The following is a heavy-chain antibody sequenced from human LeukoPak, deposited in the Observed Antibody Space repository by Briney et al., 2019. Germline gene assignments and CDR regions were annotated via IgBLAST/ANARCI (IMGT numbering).Heavy chain of an antibody. CDR1: GFTFSSYG. V-gene: IGHV3-33*01. D-gene: IGHD6-19*01. J-gene: IGHJ5*02. Sequence: GGSLRLSCAASGFTFSSYGMHWVRQAPGKGLEWVALIWYDGSKQYYADSVKGRFTISRDNSKNTLHLQMNSLRAEDTAVFYCARLIGWSRFDPWGQGAMVTVSS. CDR3: ARLIGWSRFDP. CDR2: IWYDGSKQ.